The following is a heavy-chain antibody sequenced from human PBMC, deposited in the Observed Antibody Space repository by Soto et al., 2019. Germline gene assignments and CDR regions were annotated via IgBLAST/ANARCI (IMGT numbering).Heavy chain of an antibody. CDR2: IYHSGST. Sequence: QLQLQESGSGLVKPSQTLSLTCAVSGGSINTATHSWSWIRQPPGKGLEWIGYIYHSGSTYYNPSGKSRLTTSTDKSNNHFSRRRRSVTAAETAVYYCARGGGVTTTGDDYWGQGILVTVSS. J-gene: IGHJ4*02. V-gene: IGHV4-30-2*01. CDR1: GGSINTATHS. D-gene: IGHD4-4*01. CDR3: ARGGGVTTTGDDY.